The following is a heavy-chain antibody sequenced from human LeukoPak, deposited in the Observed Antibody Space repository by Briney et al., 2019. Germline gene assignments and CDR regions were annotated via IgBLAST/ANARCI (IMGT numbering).Heavy chain of an antibody. Sequence: GGSLRLSCAASGFTFSDYWMSWVRQAPGKGLEWVATIDQDGRDKFSVDSVKGRFTISRDNARNSMYLQMKSLRVEDTAVYYCAKTSLGWLDPWGQGALVTVSS. D-gene: IGHD7-27*01. J-gene: IGHJ5*02. V-gene: IGHV3-7*01. CDR2: IDQDGRDK. CDR1: GFTFSDYW. CDR3: AKTSLGWLDP.